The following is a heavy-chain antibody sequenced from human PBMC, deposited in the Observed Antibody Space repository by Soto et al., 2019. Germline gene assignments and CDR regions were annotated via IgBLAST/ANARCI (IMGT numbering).Heavy chain of an antibody. D-gene: IGHD3-3*01. V-gene: IGHV4-4*07. J-gene: IGHJ4*02. CDR3: ARDNNDFWSLYPLAFDY. CDR2: VATRGNV. CDR1: GGSLTKYY. Sequence: SETLSLTCTVSGGSLTKYYWRCIRQPAGKGLEGIGRVATRGNVVSKASLRSRLTMSVDTSKNQFSLRLTSVTAAHTAVYYCARDNNDFWSLYPLAFDYWGQGALVTVSS.